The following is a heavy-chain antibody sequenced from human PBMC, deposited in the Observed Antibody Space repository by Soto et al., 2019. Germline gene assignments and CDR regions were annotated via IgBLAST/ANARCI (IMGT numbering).Heavy chain of an antibody. CDR1: GGTFSSYA. V-gene: IGHV1-69*01. CDR3: ARSQGGSSSLDIYYYYYYGMDV. D-gene: IGHD2-15*01. Sequence: QVQLVQSGAEVKKPGSSVKVSCKAPGGTFSSYAMSWVRQAPGQGLEWMGGIIPIFGTAKYAQKFQGRVTITADEYTSTGYMELSSIRSEDTAVYYCARSQGGSSSLDIYYYYYYGMDVWGQGTTVTVSS. CDR2: IIPIFGTA. J-gene: IGHJ6*02.